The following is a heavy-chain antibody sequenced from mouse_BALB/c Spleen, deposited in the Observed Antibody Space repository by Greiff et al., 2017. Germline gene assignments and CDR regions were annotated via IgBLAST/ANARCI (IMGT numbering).Heavy chain of an antibody. CDR1: GYAFSSYW. D-gene: IGHD3-2*02. V-gene: IGHV1-80*01. CDR3: ARSGLAGWYFDV. Sequence: QVQLQQSGAELVRPGSSVKISCKASGYAFSSYWMNWVKQRPGQGLEWIGQIYPGDGDTNYNGKFKGKATLTADKSSSTAYMQLSSLTSEDSAVYFCARSGLAGWYFDVWGAGTTVTVS. J-gene: IGHJ1*01. CDR2: IYPGDGDT.